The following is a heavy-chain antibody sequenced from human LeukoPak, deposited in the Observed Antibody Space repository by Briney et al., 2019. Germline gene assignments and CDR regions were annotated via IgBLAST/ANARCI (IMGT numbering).Heavy chain of an antibody. D-gene: IGHD1-14*01. Sequence: EASVKVSCKASGYTLTGYYMHWVRQAPGQGLEWMGWINPNSGGTNYAQKFQGWVTMTRDTSISTSYMELSRLRSDDTAVYYCARGPPRGSPEDAFDIWGQGTMVTVSS. CDR1: GYTLTGYY. J-gene: IGHJ3*02. CDR3: ARGPPRGSPEDAFDI. V-gene: IGHV1-2*04. CDR2: INPNSGGT.